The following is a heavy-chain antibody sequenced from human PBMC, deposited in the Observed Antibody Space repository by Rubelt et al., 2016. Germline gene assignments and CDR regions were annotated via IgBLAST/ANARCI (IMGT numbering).Heavy chain of an antibody. J-gene: IGHJ6*02. Sequence: GISWNSGSIGYADSVKGRFTISRDNAKNSLYLQMNSLRAEDTAVYYCARYGGKIYYYYGMDVWGQGTTVTVSS. CDR2: ISWNSGSI. V-gene: IGHV3-9*01. D-gene: IGHD4-23*01. CDR3: ARYGGKIYYYYGMDV.